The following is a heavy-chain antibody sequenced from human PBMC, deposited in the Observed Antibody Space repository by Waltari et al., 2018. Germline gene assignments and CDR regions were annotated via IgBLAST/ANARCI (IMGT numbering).Heavy chain of an antibody. CDR2: INWNGGST. V-gene: IGHV3-20*01. Sequence: EVQLVESGGGVVRTGGSLRLSWAASGFTFADYGMSWVRQAPGKGLEWVSGINWNGGSTGYADSVKGRFTISRDNAKNSLYLQMNSLRAEDTALYHCARGGELVYAFDIWGQGTMVTVSS. J-gene: IGHJ3*02. CDR1: GFTFADYG. CDR3: ARGGELVYAFDI. D-gene: IGHD6-6*01.